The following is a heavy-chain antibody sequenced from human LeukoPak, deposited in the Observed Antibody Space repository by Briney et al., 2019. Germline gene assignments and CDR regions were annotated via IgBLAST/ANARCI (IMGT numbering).Heavy chain of an antibody. CDR3: ATGRLPYDYVWGSYRYGGYYFDY. D-gene: IGHD3-16*02. Sequence: ASVKVSCKVSGYTLTELSMHWVRQAPGKGLEWMGGFDPEDGETIYAQKFQGRVTMTEDTSTDTAYMELSSLRSEDTAVYYCATGRLPYDYVWGSYRYGGYYFDYWDQGTLVTVSS. CDR1: GYTLTELS. J-gene: IGHJ4*02. V-gene: IGHV1-24*01. CDR2: FDPEDGET.